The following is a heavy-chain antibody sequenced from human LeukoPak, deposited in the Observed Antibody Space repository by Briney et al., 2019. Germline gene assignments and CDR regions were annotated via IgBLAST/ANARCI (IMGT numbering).Heavy chain of an antibody. V-gene: IGHV4-4*07. CDR3: ARANYDGSDY. D-gene: IGHD3-22*01. CDR2: IYTSGTT. J-gene: IGHJ4*02. Sequence: SETLSLTCTVSGGSISSYYWSWIRQPAGKGLEWIGRIYTSGTTNYNPSLKSRVTMSVDTSKNQFSLRMRSVTAADTAVYYCARANYDGSDYWGQGTLVTVSS. CDR1: GGSISSYY.